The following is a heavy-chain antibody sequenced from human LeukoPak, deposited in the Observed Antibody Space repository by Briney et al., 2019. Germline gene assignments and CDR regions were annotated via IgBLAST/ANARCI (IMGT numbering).Heavy chain of an antibody. J-gene: IGHJ4*02. CDR1: GGSIISYY. CDR2: IYYSGST. V-gene: IGHV4-59*01. Sequence: SETLSLTCTVSGGSIISYYWSWIRQPPGKGLEWIGYIYYSGSTNYSPSLKSRVTISVDTSKNQFSLKLSSVTAADTAVYYCARLNEGLDYWGQGTLVTVSS. CDR3: ARLNEGLDY. D-gene: IGHD1-1*01.